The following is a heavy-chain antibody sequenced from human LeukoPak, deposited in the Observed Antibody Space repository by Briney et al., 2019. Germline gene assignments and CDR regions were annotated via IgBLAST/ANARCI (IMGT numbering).Heavy chain of an antibody. V-gene: IGHV4-39*07. J-gene: IGHJ4*02. CDR3: ARGWPGGYLDY. Sequence: SETLSLTCTVSGGSISSGSYFWSWIRQPPGKGLEWIGEINRGGSTNYNPSLKSRVTISVDTSKNQFSLKLSSVTAADTAVYYCARGWPGGYLDYWGQGTLVTVSS. CDR2: INRGGST. CDR1: GGSISSGSYF. D-gene: IGHD2-15*01.